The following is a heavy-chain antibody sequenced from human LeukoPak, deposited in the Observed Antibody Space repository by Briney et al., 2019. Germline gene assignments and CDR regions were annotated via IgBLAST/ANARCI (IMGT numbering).Heavy chain of an antibody. CDR2: ISYDGSDK. D-gene: IGHD5-18*01. Sequence: PGRSLRLSCAASGFTFSSYTMHWVRQAPGKGLEWVAVISYDGSDKYYADSVKGRFTISRDNSKNTLYLQMNSLRAEDTAVYYCARGSGYSYGSVDYWGQGTLVIVSS. CDR1: GFTFSSYT. J-gene: IGHJ4*02. V-gene: IGHV3-30*04. CDR3: ARGSGYSYGSVDY.